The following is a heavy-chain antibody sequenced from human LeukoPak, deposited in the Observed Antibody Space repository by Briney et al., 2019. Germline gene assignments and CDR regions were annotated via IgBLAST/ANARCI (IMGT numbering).Heavy chain of an antibody. Sequence: PSVTLSLTCTVSGVTISSYYWSWIRQPPGKGLEWIGNTYYSGSTNYNPCLKSRVTISVDTSKNQFSMKLSSVTAADTAVYYCARTTIAAAGSNWFDPGGQGTLVTVSA. J-gene: IGHJ5*02. CDR2: TYYSGST. V-gene: IGHV4-59*12. CDR1: GVTISSYY. CDR3: ARTTIAAAGSNWFDP. D-gene: IGHD6-13*01.